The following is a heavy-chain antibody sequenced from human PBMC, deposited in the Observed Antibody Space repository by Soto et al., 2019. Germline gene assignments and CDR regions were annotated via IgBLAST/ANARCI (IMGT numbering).Heavy chain of an antibody. V-gene: IGHV3-7*03. CDR3: ASRGRLGELSPNPVGY. CDR1: GFTFSSYW. D-gene: IGHD3-16*02. J-gene: IGHJ4*02. Sequence: GSLRLSCAASGFTFSSYWMSWVRQAPGKGLEWVANIKQDGSEKYYVDSVKGRFTISRDNAKNSLYLQMNSLRAEDTAVYYCASRGRLGELSPNPVGYWGQGTLVTVSS. CDR2: IKQDGSEK.